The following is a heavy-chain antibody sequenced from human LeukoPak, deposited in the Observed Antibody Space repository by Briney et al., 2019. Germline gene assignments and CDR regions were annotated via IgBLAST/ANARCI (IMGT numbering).Heavy chain of an antibody. D-gene: IGHD2/OR15-2a*01. CDR1: GFTFSSYE. J-gene: IGHJ4*02. CDR3: AKPYPGDSTAPY. Sequence: GGSLRLSCAASGFTFSSYEMNWVRQAPGKGLEWVSYISSSGSTIYYADSVKGRFTISRDNAKNSLYLQMNSLRAEDTAVYYCAKPYPGDSTAPYWGQGTLVTVSS. V-gene: IGHV3-48*03. CDR2: ISSSGSTI.